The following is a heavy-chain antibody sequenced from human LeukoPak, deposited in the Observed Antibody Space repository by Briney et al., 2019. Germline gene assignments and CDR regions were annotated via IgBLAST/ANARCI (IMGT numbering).Heavy chain of an antibody. V-gene: IGHV4-30-2*01. J-gene: IGHJ4*02. CDR1: GGSISSGGYS. CDR3: ARAPYDILTGFDY. CDR2: IYHSGST. D-gene: IGHD3-9*01. Sequence: PSETLSLTCAVSGGSISSGGYSWSWIRQPPGKGLEWIGYIYHSGSTYYNPSLKSRVTISVDRSKNQFSLKLSSVTAADTAVYYCARAPYDILTGFDYWGQGTLVTVSS.